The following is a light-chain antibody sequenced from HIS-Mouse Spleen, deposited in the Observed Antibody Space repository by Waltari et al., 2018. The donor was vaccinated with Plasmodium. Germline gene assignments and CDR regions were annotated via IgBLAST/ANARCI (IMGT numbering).Light chain of an antibody. CDR3: YSTDSSGNHRV. J-gene: IGLJ3*02. CDR1: ALPKKY. CDR2: KNS. Sequence: SYELTQPPSVSVSPGQTARITCSGDALPKKYASWYQQKSGQAPVLVLYKNSKRPSGIPERFSGSSSGKMATLTISGAQVEDEADYYCYSTDSSGNHRVFGGGTKLTVL. V-gene: IGLV3-10*01.